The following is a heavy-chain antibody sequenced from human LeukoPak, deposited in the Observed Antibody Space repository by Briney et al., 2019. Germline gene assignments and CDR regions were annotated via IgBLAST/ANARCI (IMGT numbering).Heavy chain of an antibody. CDR3: PKTAPACIYWCGP. Sequence: RGSLRISSAAPGFTFSAYAMSWARQALGKRLGWVGGNSSSSCKSYHVCSVKGRSINSRDNPKHTLYLQMNSLRAEDTAVYYCPKTAPACIYWCGPWGQGTLVSVS. CDR2: NSSSSCKS. J-gene: IGHJ5*02. D-gene: IGHD6-13*01. CDR1: GFTFSAYA. V-gene: IGHV3-23*01.